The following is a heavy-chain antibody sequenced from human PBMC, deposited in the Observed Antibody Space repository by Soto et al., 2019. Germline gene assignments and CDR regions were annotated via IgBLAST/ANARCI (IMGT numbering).Heavy chain of an antibody. D-gene: IGHD3-3*01. CDR1: GDTFTSYY. Sequence: ASVKASCKASGDTFTSYYMHWVRQAPEQGLEWMGIINPSGGSTSYAQKFQGRVTMTRDTSTSTVYMELSSLRSEDTAVYYCARGKRHYDFWSGYYPWGQGTLVTVSS. CDR3: ARGKRHYDFWSGYYP. CDR2: INPSGGST. J-gene: IGHJ5*02. V-gene: IGHV1-46*01.